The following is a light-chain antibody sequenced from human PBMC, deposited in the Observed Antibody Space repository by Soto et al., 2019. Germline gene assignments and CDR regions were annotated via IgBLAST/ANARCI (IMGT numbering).Light chain of an antibody. CDR1: SSNIGIND. V-gene: IGLV1-44*01. CDR3: AAWDDSLNGPV. CDR2: DTA. J-gene: IGLJ2*01. Sequence: QSVLTQPPSASGTPGQRVTMSCSGSSSNIGINDVHWYRQLSGAAPQILIYDTAQRATGVPDRFSGSRSGTSASLTISGLPSDDDAEYHCAAWDDSLNGPVFGGGTKLTVL.